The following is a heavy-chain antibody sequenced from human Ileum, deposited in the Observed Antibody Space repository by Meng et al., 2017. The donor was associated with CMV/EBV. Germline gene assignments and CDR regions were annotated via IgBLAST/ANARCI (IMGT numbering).Heavy chain of an antibody. CDR2: ISASGGIT. CDR3: ARGTGNYGDWDY. J-gene: IGHJ4*02. D-gene: IGHD1-7*01. Sequence: GGSLRLSCAASRFTFSAYGMSWVRQVPGKGLEWVSVISASGGITEYADSVKGRFAISRDNSKDTLYLQMNSLRAEDTAVYYCARGTGNYGDWDYWGQGTLVTVSS. V-gene: IGHV3-23*01. CDR1: RFTFSAYG.